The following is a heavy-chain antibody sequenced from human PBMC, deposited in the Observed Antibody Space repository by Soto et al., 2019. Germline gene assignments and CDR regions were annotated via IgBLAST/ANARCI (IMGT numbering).Heavy chain of an antibody. CDR2: MNPRSGNT. Sequence: QVQLVQSGAEVKKPGASVKVSCKASGYTFSSHDINWVRQAPGQGLEWMGWMNPRSGNTGYAQRFQCRLTMTRNTSMSTAYMELRSLRSDDTALYYCTRAAGGTHYGLDPWGQGTLVTVSS. D-gene: IGHD3-10*01. J-gene: IGHJ5*02. V-gene: IGHV1-8*01. CDR3: TRAAGGTHYGLDP. CDR1: GYTFSSHD.